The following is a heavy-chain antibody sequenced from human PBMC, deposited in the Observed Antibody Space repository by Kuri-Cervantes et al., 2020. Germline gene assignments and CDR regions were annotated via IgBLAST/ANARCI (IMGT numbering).Heavy chain of an antibody. J-gene: IGHJ4*02. CDR2: IYYSGST. Sequence: SETLSLTCTVSGGSISSYYWSWIRQPPGKGLEWIGYIYYSGSTNYNPSLKSRVTISVGTSKNQFSLKLSSVTAADTAVYYCTRDNLNFGFDYWGQGTLVTVSS. CDR3: TRDNLNFGFDY. V-gene: IGHV4-59*01. D-gene: IGHD3-10*01. CDR1: GGSISSYY.